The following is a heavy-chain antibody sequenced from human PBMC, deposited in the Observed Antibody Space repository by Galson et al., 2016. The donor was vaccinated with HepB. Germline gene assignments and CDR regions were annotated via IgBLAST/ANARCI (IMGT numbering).Heavy chain of an antibody. D-gene: IGHD2-2*01. CDR3: AGVPSGKRLDY. CDR2: FGDGGDI. Sequence: SLRLSCAASGFIFSSYAMTWVRQAPGKGPEWVSTFGDGGDIYYADSVKGRFTISRDNSRNTQYLQMNSLRADDTAVYYCAGVPSGKRLDYWGQGTLVTVSS. V-gene: IGHV3-23*01. J-gene: IGHJ4*02. CDR1: GFIFSSYA.